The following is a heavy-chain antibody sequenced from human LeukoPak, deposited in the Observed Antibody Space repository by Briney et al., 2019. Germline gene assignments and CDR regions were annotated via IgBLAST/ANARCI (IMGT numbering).Heavy chain of an antibody. D-gene: IGHD2-15*01. CDR1: GGSISSYY. CDR2: IYYSGST. J-gene: IGHJ4*02. V-gene: IGHV4-59*01. Sequence: NPSGTLSLTCTVSGGSISSYYWSWIRQPPGKGLEWIGYIYYSGSTNYNPSLKSRVTISVDTSKNQFSLKLSSVTAADTAVYYCARVFGYCSGGSCDNYFDYWGQGTLVTVSS. CDR3: ARVFGYCSGGSCDNYFDY.